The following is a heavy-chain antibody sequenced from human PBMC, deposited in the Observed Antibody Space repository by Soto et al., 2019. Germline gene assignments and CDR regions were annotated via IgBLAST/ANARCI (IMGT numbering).Heavy chain of an antibody. J-gene: IGHJ4*02. Sequence: GGSLRLSCAASGFIFGSYSMNWVGQAPGKGLEWVSSISSGSSYIYYADSVKGRFTISRDNAKDSLYLQMNSLRAEDTAVYYCARSYYDCLTGYHPLDYWGQGTLVTVSS. D-gene: IGHD3-9*01. V-gene: IGHV3-21*01. CDR2: ISSGSSYI. CDR1: GFIFGSYS. CDR3: ARSYYDCLTGYHPLDY.